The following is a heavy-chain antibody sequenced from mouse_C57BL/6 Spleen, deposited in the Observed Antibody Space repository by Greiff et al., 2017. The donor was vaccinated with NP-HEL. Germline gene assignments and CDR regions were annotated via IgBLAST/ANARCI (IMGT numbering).Heavy chain of an antibody. Sequence: VQLQQSGPELVKPGASVKISCKASGYSSTGYYMNWVKQSPEKSLEWIGEINPSTGGTTYNQKFKAKATLTVDKSSSTAYMQLKSLTSEDSAVYYCARWWGYDYYYAMDYWGQGTSVTVSS. CDR1: GYSSTGYY. J-gene: IGHJ4*01. CDR2: INPSTGGT. D-gene: IGHD2-2*01. CDR3: ARWWGYDYYYAMDY. V-gene: IGHV1-42*01.